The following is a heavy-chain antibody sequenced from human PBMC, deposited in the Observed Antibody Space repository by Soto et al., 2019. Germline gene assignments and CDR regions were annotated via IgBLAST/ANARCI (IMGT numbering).Heavy chain of an antibody. CDR3: TKPGIAAAGTRDYYYYYMDV. J-gene: IGHJ6*03. Sequence: GGSLRLSCAASGFTFSGSAMHWVRQASGKGLEWVGRIRSKANSYATAYAASVKGRFTISRDDSKNTAYLQMNSLKTEDTAVYYCTKPGIAAAGTRDYYYYYMDVWGKGTTVTVSS. CDR2: IRSKANSYAT. D-gene: IGHD6-13*01. CDR1: GFTFSGSA. V-gene: IGHV3-73*01.